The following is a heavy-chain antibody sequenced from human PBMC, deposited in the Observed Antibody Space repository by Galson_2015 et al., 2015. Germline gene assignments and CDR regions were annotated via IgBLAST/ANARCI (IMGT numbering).Heavy chain of an antibody. Sequence: QSGAEVKKPGESLTISCKGSGYSFTSYWIGWVRQMPGKGLEWMGIIYPDDSDTRYSPSFQGQVTISADKSISTAYLQWSSLKASDTAMYYCARQDYDFWSGYYNFYFDYWGQGTLVTVSS. J-gene: IGHJ4*02. V-gene: IGHV5-51*01. CDR1: GYSFTSYW. CDR2: IYPDDSDT. D-gene: IGHD3-3*01. CDR3: ARQDYDFWSGYYNFYFDY.